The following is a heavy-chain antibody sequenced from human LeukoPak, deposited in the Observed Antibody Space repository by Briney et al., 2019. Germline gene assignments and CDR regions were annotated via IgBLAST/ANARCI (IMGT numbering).Heavy chain of an antibody. Sequence: GGSLRLSCSASGFTFSISAMHWVRQAPGKGLQYVSVISGNGVTTSYADSVKGRFTVSRDNSKNTVYLQMSSLRAEDTAVYYCVADGRDGYKIYFHHWGQGTLVTVSS. D-gene: IGHD5-24*01. CDR1: GFTFSISA. CDR3: VADGRDGYKIYFHH. CDR2: ISGNGVTT. J-gene: IGHJ1*01. V-gene: IGHV3-64D*06.